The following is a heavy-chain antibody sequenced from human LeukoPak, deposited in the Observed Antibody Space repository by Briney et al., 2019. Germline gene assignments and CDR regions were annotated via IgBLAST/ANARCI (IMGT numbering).Heavy chain of an antibody. CDR3: TQHSGASGGYRFFY. V-gene: IGHV3-23*01. CDR1: GFTFSSYA. J-gene: IGHJ4*02. CDR2: LTGSGAST. D-gene: IGHD3-10*01. Sequence: GGSLRLSCVVSGFTFSSYAMSWVRQAPGKGLEWVSALTGSGASTYYADSVKGRFTISRDNSKHTLYLEMNSLRAEDAAIYYCTQHSGASGGYRFFYWGQGTLVTASS.